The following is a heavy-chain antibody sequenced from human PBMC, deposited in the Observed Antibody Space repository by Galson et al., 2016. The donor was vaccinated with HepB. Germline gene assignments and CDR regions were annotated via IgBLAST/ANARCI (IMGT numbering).Heavy chain of an antibody. Sequence: SLRLSCAASGFTFSKEKMNWVRQAPGKGLEWLSYISPTGLPIDQADSVRGRFTVSRDNAKNLLYLQMNNLRVEDTAVYYCASGMGSSWFHSWGQGVTVTVSS. CDR3: ASGMGSSWFHS. CDR1: GFTFSKEK. CDR2: ISPTGLPI. V-gene: IGHV3-48*03. J-gene: IGHJ5*01. D-gene: IGHD2-2*01.